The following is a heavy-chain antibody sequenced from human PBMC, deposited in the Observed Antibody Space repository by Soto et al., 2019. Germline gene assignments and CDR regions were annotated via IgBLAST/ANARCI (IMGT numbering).Heavy chain of an antibody. D-gene: IGHD2-15*01. J-gene: IGHJ6*02. CDR1: GFTFSSYA. V-gene: IGHV3-30-3*01. CDR2: ISYDGSNK. Sequence: GGSLRLSCAASGFTFSSYAMHWVRQAPGKGLEWVAVISYDGSNKYYADSVKGRFTISRDNSKNTLYLQMNSLRAEDTAVYYCARAPGRYCSGGSCTPRQHYYYYGMDVWGQGTTVTVSS. CDR3: ARAPGRYCSGGSCTPRQHYYYYGMDV.